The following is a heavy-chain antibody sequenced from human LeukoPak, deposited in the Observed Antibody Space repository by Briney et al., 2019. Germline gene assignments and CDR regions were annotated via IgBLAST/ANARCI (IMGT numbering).Heavy chain of an antibody. CDR3: AKDIGSGWYGARFDY. D-gene: IGHD6-19*01. CDR2: ISWNSGSI. Sequence: GGSLRLSCAASGFTFDDYAMHWVRHATGKGLEWVSGISWNSGSIGYADSVKGRFTISRDNAKTSLYLQMNSLRAEDTALYYCAKDIGSGWYGARFDYWGQGTLVTVSS. CDR1: GFTFDDYA. J-gene: IGHJ4*02. V-gene: IGHV3-9*01.